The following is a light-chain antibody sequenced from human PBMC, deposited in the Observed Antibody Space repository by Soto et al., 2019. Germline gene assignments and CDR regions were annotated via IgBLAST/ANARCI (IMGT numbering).Light chain of an antibody. CDR2: AAS. J-gene: IGKJ4*01. Sequence: DIQMTQSPSFVSASVGDRVTITCRASQAVSTWLAWYQQKPGDAPKLLIYAASTLQSGVPSRFSGSGSGTDFTLTIRSLQPEDFATYYCQQANSFPRTFGGGTTGDIK. CDR1: QAVSTW. CDR3: QQANSFPRT. V-gene: IGKV1-12*01.